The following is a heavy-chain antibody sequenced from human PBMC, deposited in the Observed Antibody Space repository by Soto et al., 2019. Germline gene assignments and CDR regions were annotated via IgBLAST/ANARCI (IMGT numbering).Heavy chain of an antibody. CDR1: GYTFTDYD. D-gene: IGHD3-9*01. CDR3: ASWAGYSK. V-gene: IGHV1-8*01. J-gene: IGHJ4*02. CDR2: VNPTSGNT. Sequence: QVQLVQSGAEVKKPGASVKVSCKVSGYTFTDYDINWVRQASGQGLEWMGWVNPTSGNTGYAQKFXGXVXMTWNTSISTAYVELSSLRSEDTAVYYCASWAGYSKWGQGTLVTVST.